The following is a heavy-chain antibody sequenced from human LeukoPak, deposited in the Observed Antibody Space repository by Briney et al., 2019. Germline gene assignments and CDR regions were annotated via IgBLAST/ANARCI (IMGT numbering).Heavy chain of an antibody. CDR3: ARRGSYYGDSMDY. D-gene: IGHD1-26*01. CDR1: GFTFSTYA. CDR2: ISSNGGST. V-gene: IGHV3-64*01. J-gene: IGHJ4*02. Sequence: GGSLRLSCAASGFTFSTYAMHWVRQAPGKGLEYVSAISSNGGSTYYANSVKGRFTISRDNSKNTLYLHMGSLRAEDMAVYYCARRGSYYGDSMDYXGQGXLVTVS.